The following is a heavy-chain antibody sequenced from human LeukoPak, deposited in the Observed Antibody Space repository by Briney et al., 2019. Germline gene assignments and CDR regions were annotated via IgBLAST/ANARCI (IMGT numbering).Heavy chain of an antibody. D-gene: IGHD3-16*02. V-gene: IGHV4-59*08. CDR3: ARRRITFGGVIGHFDY. J-gene: IGHJ4*02. Sequence: SETLSLTCTVSGGSISSYYWSWIRQPPGKGLEWIGYIYYSGSTNYNPSLKSRVTISVDTSKNQFSLKLSSVTAADTAVYYCARRRITFGGVIGHFDYWGQGTLVTVSS. CDR1: GGSISSYY. CDR2: IYYSGST.